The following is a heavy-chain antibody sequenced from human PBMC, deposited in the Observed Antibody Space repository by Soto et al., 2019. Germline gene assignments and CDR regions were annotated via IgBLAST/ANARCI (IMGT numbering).Heavy chain of an antibody. CDR1: GFSLSTSGVD. J-gene: IGHJ4*02. V-gene: IGHV2-5*02. Sequence: SGPTLVNPTQTLTLTCTFSGFSLSTSGVDVGWIRQPPGKAREWLALIYWDEDKRYSPSLKSSPTITKDNYKNQVVLTMTNMDPVDTATYYCAHSFSLGELLRFDYWGQGTLVTVSS. D-gene: IGHD3-10*01. CDR3: AHSFSLGELLRFDY. CDR2: IYWDEDK.